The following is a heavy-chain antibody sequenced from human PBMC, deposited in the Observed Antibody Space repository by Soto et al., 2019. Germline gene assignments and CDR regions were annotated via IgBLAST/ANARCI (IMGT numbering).Heavy chain of an antibody. D-gene: IGHD3-3*01. J-gene: IGHJ6*02. CDR3: ARANYDFWSGSSNYFGMDV. CDR1: GFTFSNYT. Sequence: GGSLRLSCAASGFTFSNYTMNWVRQAPGKGLEWVSAISSSSPYIYYADSVEGRFTISRDNAKKSLYLQMNSLGAEDTAVYYCARANYDFWSGSSNYFGMDVWGQGTAVTVSS. V-gene: IGHV3-21*01. CDR2: ISSSSPYI.